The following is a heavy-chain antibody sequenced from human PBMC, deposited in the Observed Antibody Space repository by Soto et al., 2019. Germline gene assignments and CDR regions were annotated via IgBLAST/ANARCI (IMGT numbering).Heavy chain of an antibody. CDR3: VSRLTVVVPAAIRPRYYYYGMDV. Sequence: SVKVSCKASGGTFSSYAISWVRQAPGQGLEWMGGIIPIFGTANYAQKFQGRVTITADESTSTAYMELSSLRSEDTAVYYCVSRLTVVVPAAIRPRYYYYGMDVWGQGTTVTVS. J-gene: IGHJ6*02. D-gene: IGHD2-2*01. V-gene: IGHV1-69*13. CDR2: IIPIFGTA. CDR1: GGTFSSYA.